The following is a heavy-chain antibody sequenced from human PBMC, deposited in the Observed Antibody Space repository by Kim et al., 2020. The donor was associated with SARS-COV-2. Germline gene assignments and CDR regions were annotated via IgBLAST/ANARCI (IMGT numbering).Heavy chain of an antibody. Sequence: GGSLRLSCAASGFTVSSNYMSWVRQAPGKGLEWVSVIYSGGSTYYADSVKGRFTISRDNSKNTLYLQMNSLRAEDTAVYYCASATPVVTLYYYYGMDVWGQGTTVTVSS. J-gene: IGHJ6*02. CDR3: ASATPVVTLYYYYGMDV. V-gene: IGHV3-53*01. CDR1: GFTVSSNY. D-gene: IGHD3-22*01. CDR2: IYSGGST.